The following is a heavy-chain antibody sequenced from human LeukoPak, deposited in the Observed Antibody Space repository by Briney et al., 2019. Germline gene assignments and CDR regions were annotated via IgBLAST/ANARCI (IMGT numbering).Heavy chain of an antibody. V-gene: IGHV3-23*01. CDR3: ARDAGGAWPFDY. CDR2: ISHSGVST. Sequence: GGSLRLSCAASGLSFSSYAMSWVRQAPGKGLEWVSAISHSGVSTYYADSVQGRFTISRDNSKNTLSLEMNSLRADDTATYYCARDAGGAWPFDYWGQGTRVIVSS. J-gene: IGHJ4*02. CDR1: GLSFSSYA. D-gene: IGHD4-17*01.